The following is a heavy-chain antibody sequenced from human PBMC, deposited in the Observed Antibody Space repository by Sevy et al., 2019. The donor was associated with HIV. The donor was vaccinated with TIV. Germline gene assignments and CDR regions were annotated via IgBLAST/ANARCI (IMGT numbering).Heavy chain of an antibody. V-gene: IGHV3-15*01. CDR2: IKSKTDGGTT. D-gene: IGHD3-10*01. Sequence: GALRLSCAASGFTFSNAWMSWVRQAPGKGLEWVGRIKSKTDGGTTDYAAPVKGRFTISRDDSKNTLYLQMNSLKTEDTAVYYCTTVPLTYYYGSGSYYDLDYWGQGTLVTVSS. J-gene: IGHJ4*02. CDR1: GFTFSNAW. CDR3: TTVPLTYYYGSGSYYDLDY.